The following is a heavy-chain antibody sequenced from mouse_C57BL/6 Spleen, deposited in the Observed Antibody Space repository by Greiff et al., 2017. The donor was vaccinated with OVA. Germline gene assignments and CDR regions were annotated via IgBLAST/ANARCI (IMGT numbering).Heavy chain of an antibody. Sequence: VQLQQSGTVLARPGASVKMSCKTSGYTFTSYWMHWVKQRPGQGLEWIGAIYPGNSDTSYNQKFKGKAKLTAVTSASTAYMELSSLTNEDSAVYYCTRSYGSSYGECAYWGQGTLVTVSA. CDR2: IYPGNSDT. V-gene: IGHV1-5*01. CDR1: GYTFTSYW. CDR3: TRSYGSSYGECAY. J-gene: IGHJ3*01. D-gene: IGHD1-1*01.